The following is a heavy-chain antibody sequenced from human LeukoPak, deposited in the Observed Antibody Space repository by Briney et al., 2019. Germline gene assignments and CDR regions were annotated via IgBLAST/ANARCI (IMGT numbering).Heavy chain of an antibody. J-gene: IGHJ4*02. CDR2: ISWNSGSI. Sequence: GRSLRLSCAASGFTFDDYAMHWVRQAPGKGLEWVSGISWNSGSIGYAESVKGRFTISRDNAKNSLSLQMNSLRPEDMALYYCAKDRGSGRYRGFDSWGLGTLVTVSS. CDR3: AKDRGSGRYRGFDS. V-gene: IGHV3-9*03. CDR1: GFTFDDYA. D-gene: IGHD1-26*01.